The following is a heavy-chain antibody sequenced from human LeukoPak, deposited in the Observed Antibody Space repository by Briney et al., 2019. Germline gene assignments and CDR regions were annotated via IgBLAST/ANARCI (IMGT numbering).Heavy chain of an antibody. CDR2: TSYDGSNK. CDR1: GFTFSSYG. D-gene: IGHD3-10*01. V-gene: IGHV3-30*18. J-gene: IGHJ6*04. Sequence: GGSLRLSCAASGFTFSSYGMHWVRQAPGKGLEWVAVTSYDGSNKYYADSVKGRFTISRDSSKNTLYLQMNSLRAEDTAVYYCAKDLKGVRGVYYYYGMDVWGKGTTVTVSS. CDR3: AKDLKGVRGVYYYYGMDV.